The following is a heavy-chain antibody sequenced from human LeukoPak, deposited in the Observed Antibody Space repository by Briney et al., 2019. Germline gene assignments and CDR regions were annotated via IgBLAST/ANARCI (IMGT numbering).Heavy chain of an antibody. V-gene: IGHV1-69*13. CDR3: ARERSGLQYMSPVGY. D-gene: IGHD4-11*01. CDR1: GGTFSSYA. Sequence: SVKVSCQASGGTFSSYAISWVRQAPGQGLEWMGGIIPIFGTANYAQKFQGRVTITADESTSTAYMELSSLRSEDTAVYYCARERSGLQYMSPVGYWGQGTLVTVSS. J-gene: IGHJ4*02. CDR2: IIPIFGTA.